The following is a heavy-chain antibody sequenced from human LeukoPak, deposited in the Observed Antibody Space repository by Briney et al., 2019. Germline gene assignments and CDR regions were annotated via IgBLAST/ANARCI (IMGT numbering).Heavy chain of an antibody. J-gene: IGHJ4*02. D-gene: IGHD6-19*01. CDR3: AAGYSSGWYVRYFDY. V-gene: IGHV3-7*01. CDR2: IKQDGSEK. CDR1: GFTFSSYW. Sequence: GGSLRLSCAASGFTFSSYWMSWVRQAPGKGLEWVANIKQDGSEKYYVDSVKGRFTISRDNAKNSLYLQMNSLRAEDTALYYCAAGYSSGWYVRYFDYWGQGTLVTVSS.